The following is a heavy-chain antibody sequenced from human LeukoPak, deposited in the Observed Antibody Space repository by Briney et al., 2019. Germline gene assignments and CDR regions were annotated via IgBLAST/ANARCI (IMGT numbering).Heavy chain of an antibody. V-gene: IGHV1-46*01. CDR2: INPSGGST. Sequence: ASVKVSCKAAGYTFTSYYMHCVRQAPGQGLEWMGIINPSGGSTSYAQKFQGRVTMTRDTSTSTVYMELSSLRSEDTAVYYCARDTTDYYDSSGYYLAYYYYYGMDVWGQGTTVTVSS. D-gene: IGHD3-22*01. J-gene: IGHJ6*02. CDR1: GYTFTSYY. CDR3: ARDTTDYYDSSGYYLAYYYYYGMDV.